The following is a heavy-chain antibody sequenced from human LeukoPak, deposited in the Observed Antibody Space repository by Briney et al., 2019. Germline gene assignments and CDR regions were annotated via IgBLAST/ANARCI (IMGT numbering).Heavy chain of an antibody. J-gene: IGHJ4*02. CDR3: ARDSYYYGSGSSPLFDY. CDR2: INHSGST. D-gene: IGHD3-10*01. CDR1: GGSFSGYY. V-gene: IGHV4-34*01. Sequence: SETLSLTCAVYGGSFSGYYWSWIRQPPGKGLEWIGEINHSGSTNYNPSLKSRVTMSVDTSKNQFSLKLSSVTAADTAVYYCARDSYYYGSGSSPLFDYWGQGTLVTVSS.